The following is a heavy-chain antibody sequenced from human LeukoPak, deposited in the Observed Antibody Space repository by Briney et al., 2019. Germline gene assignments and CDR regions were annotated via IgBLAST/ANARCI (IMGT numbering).Heavy chain of an antibody. J-gene: IGHJ4*02. V-gene: IGHV4-34*01. CDR1: GGSFSGYY. CDR3: ATFFYGSGSYYKGADY. CDR2: INHSGST. D-gene: IGHD3-10*01. Sequence: SETLSLTCAVYGGSFSGYYWSWIRQPPGKGLEWIGEINHSGSTNYNPSLKSRVTVSVDTSKNQSSLKLSSVTAADTAVYYCATFFYGSGSYYKGADYWGQGTLVTVSS.